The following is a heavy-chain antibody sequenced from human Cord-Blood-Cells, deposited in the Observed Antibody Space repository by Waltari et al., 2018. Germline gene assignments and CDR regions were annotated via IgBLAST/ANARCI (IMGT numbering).Heavy chain of an antibody. D-gene: IGHD5-12*01. V-gene: IGHV1-69*12. Sequence: QVQLVQSGAEVKKPGSSVQVACKASGGTVSSYAPSRVRQAPGKGLEWRGGIIPSFGTANYAQKFQGRVTITADESTSTAYMELSSLRSEDTAVYYCARTGGDGYNDYWGQGTLVTVSS. J-gene: IGHJ4*02. CDR1: GGTVSSYA. CDR2: IIPSFGTA. CDR3: ARTGGDGYNDY.